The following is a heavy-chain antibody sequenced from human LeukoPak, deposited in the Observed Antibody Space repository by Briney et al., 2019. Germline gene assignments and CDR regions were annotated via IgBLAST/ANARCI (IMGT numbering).Heavy chain of an antibody. Sequence: ASVKVSCKTSGYTFSSYGISWVRQAPGQGLEWMEWISAYNGDTNSAPKLQGRVTMTKDTSTSTAYMELRSLRSDDTAVYYCARDLRSSSVYYFDYWGQGTLITVSS. J-gene: IGHJ4*02. V-gene: IGHV1-18*01. CDR3: ARDLRSSSVYYFDY. CDR1: GYTFSSYG. D-gene: IGHD6-6*01. CDR2: ISAYNGDT.